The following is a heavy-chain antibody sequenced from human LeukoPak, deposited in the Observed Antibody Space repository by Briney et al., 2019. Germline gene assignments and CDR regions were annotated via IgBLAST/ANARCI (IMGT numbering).Heavy chain of an antibody. J-gene: IGHJ3*02. CDR3: ARLYYYDSSGYYYSPRAFDI. CDR1: GGSFSGYY. D-gene: IGHD3-22*01. CDR2: INHSGST. Sequence: PSETLSLTCAVYGGSFSGYYWSWIRQPPGKGLEWIGEINHSGSTNYNPSLKSRVTISVDTSKNQFSPKLSSVTAADTAVYYCARLYYYDSSGYYYSPRAFDIWGQGTMVTVSS. V-gene: IGHV4-34*01.